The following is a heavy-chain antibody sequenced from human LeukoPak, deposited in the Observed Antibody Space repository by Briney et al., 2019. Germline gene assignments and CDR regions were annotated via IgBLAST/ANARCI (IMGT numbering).Heavy chain of an antibody. D-gene: IGHD5-18*01. CDR2: IYYSGST. Sequence: SETLSLTCTVSGGSISSYYWSWIRQPPGKGLEWIGYIYYSGSTNYNPSLKSRVTISVDTSKNQFSLKLSSVTAADTAVYYCARDTIQLWSSGSGFDYWGQGTLVTVSS. V-gene: IGHV4-59*01. CDR1: GGSISSYY. J-gene: IGHJ4*02. CDR3: ARDTIQLWSSGSGFDY.